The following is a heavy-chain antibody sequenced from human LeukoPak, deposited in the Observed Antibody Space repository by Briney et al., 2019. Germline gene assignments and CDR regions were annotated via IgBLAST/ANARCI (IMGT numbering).Heavy chain of an antibody. D-gene: IGHD3-16*01. V-gene: IGHV3-21*06. CDR2: ISNSGNNI. CDR1: GFTFSSYS. J-gene: IGHJ5*02. Sequence: GGSLRLSCAASGFTFSSYSMYWGRQAPGKGLEWVSSISNSGNNIYYPDSVKGRFTTSRDNAKSSLYLQMSSLRVEDTAVYYCARGSSWSYDSWGRGTLVTVSS. CDR3: ARGSSWSYDS.